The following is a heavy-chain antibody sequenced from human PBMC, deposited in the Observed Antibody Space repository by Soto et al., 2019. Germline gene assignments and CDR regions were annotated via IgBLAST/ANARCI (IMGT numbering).Heavy chain of an antibody. V-gene: IGHV3-48*03. CDR3: ARATTFDY. CDR2: ITSSGSNI. J-gene: IGHJ4*02. CDR1: GFTFSSYE. Sequence: VQLVESGGGLVQPGGSLRLSCAASGFTFSSYEMNWVRQAPGKGLEWVSYITSSGSNIYYADSVKGRFTISRDNAKNSLYLQMNSLRVEDTAVYYCARATTFDYWGQGTLVTVSS. D-gene: IGHD5-12*01.